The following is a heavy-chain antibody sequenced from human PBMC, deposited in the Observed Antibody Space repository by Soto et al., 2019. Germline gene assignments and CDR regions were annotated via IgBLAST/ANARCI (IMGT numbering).Heavy chain of an antibody. CDR1: GGSFRTVP. CDR2: ITPVFGTA. D-gene: IGHD3-10*01. J-gene: IGHJ4*02. Sequence: AVKVSCKASGGSFRTVPFSWVRQAPGQGLEWMGGITPVFGTANYAQKFQGRVTITADESTTTAYMELNSLRYEDTAIYFCASGKFGTHFFDYWGQGAQVTVSS. V-gene: IGHV1-69*13. CDR3: ASGKFGTHFFDY.